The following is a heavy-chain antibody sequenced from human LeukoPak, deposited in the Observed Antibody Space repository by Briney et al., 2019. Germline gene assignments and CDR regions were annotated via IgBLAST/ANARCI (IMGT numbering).Heavy chain of an antibody. CDR2: IYTSGST. J-gene: IGHJ6*03. Sequence: SETLSLTCTVSGGSISSYYWSWIRQPAGKGLEWIGRIYTSGSTNYNPSLKSRVTISVDTSKNQFSLKLSSVTAADTAVYYCARLPMRVITIPSMDVWGKGTTVTVSS. V-gene: IGHV4-4*07. D-gene: IGHD3-22*01. CDR3: ARLPMRVITIPSMDV. CDR1: GGSISSYY.